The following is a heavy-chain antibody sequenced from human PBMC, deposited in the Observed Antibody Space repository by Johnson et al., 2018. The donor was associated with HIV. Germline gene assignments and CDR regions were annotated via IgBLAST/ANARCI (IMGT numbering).Heavy chain of an antibody. J-gene: IGHJ3*02. V-gene: IGHV3-30-3*01. CDR1: GFTFSSYA. Sequence: QVQLVESGGGVVQPGRSLRLSCAASGFTFSSYAMHWVRQAPGKGLEWVALISYDGSSKYFADSVKGRFTISRDNSKNTLYLQMNSLRAEDTAVYYCAKDASPGYCSSTSCYGFDALDIWGQGTMVTVSS. D-gene: IGHD2-2*03. CDR2: ISYDGSSK. CDR3: AKDASPGYCSSTSCYGFDALDI.